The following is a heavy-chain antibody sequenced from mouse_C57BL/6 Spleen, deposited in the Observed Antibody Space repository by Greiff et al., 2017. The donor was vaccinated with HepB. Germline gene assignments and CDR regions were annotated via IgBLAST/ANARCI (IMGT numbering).Heavy chain of an antibody. V-gene: IGHV14-3*01. D-gene: IGHD3-1*01. CDR1: GFNIKNTY. CDR2: IDPANGNT. J-gene: IGHJ4*01. CDR3: ARSELGSGYAMDY. Sequence: VQLQQSVAELVRPGASVKLSCTASGFNIKNTYMHWVKQRPEQGLEWIGRIDPANGNTKYAPKFQGKATITADTSSNTAYLQRSSLASEDTAIYYCARSELGSGYAMDYWGQGTSVTVSS.